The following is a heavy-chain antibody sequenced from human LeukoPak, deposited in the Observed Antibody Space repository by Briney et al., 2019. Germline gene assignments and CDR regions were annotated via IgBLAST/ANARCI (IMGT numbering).Heavy chain of an antibody. D-gene: IGHD1-26*01. J-gene: IGHJ4*02. V-gene: IGHV1-69*06. Sequence: SVKVSCKASGGTFSNYAISWVRQAPGQGLEWMGGIIPIFGTANYAQKFQGRVTITADKSTSTAYMELSSLRSEDTAVYYCARHSGSYFSDNYWGQGTLVTVSS. CDR2: IIPIFGTA. CDR3: ARHSGSYFSDNY. CDR1: GGTFSNYA.